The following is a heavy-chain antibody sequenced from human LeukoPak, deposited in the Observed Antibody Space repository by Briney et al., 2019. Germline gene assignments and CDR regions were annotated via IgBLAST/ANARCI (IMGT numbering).Heavy chain of an antibody. D-gene: IGHD3-10*01. J-gene: IGHJ4*02. V-gene: IGHV4-59*08. CDR1: GGSIRGYY. CDR3: ARLGPYGSGTRQFDY. CDR2: IYSSGST. Sequence: SETLSLTCNVSGGSIRGYYWSWIRQPPGKGLEWIGYIYSSGSTNYNPSLKSRVTMSVDTSKNQFSLKLSSVTAADTAVYYCARLGPYGSGTRQFDYWGQGTLVTVSS.